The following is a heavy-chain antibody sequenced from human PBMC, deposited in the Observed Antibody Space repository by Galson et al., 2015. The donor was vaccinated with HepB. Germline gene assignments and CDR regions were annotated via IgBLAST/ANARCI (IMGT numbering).Heavy chain of an antibody. D-gene: IGHD6-13*01. CDR3: ARDRAIAAAGNPGYSSSSGMAV. Sequence: SLRLSCAASGFTFSSYWMSWVRQAPGKGLEWVANIKQDGSEKYYVDSVKGRFTISRDNAKNSLYLQMNSLRAEDTAVYYCARDRAIAAAGNPGYSSSSGMAVWGQGTTVTVSS. CDR2: IKQDGSEK. CDR1: GFTFSSYW. V-gene: IGHV3-7*01. J-gene: IGHJ6*02.